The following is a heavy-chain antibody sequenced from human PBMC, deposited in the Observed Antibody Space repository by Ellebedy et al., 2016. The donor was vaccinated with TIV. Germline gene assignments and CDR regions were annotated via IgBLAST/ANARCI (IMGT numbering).Heavy chain of an antibody. J-gene: IGHJ3*01. CDR1: GGSVSRRSYY. V-gene: IGHV4-61*03. D-gene: IGHD4-23*01. Sequence: PETLSLTXTVSGGSVSRRSYYWSWIRQSPGKGLEWIGYIYSSGSTKYNPSLKSRLTISADTSKKHFSLKLNSATAADTAMYYCTYGINSDAFDVWGHGTMVTVSS. CDR3: TYGINSDAFDV. CDR2: IYSSGST.